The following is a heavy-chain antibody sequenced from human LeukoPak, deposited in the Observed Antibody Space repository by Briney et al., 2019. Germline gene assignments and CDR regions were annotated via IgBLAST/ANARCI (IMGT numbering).Heavy chain of an antibody. D-gene: IGHD3-16*02. J-gene: IGHJ3*02. CDR1: GYTLTELS. CDR3: ATPSPSTFGGVIAPRRDAFDI. Sequence: GASVKVSCKVSGYTLTELSMHWVRQAPGKGLEWMGGFDPEDGETIYAQKFQGRVTMTEDTSTDTAYMELSSLRSEDTAAYYCATPSPSTFGGVIAPRRDAFDIWGQGTMVTVSS. V-gene: IGHV1-24*01. CDR2: FDPEDGET.